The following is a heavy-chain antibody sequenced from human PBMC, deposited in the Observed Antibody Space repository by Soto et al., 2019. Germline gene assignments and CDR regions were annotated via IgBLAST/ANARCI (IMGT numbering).Heavy chain of an antibody. CDR1: GDSVSSNSAA. J-gene: IGHJ3*02. V-gene: IGHV6-1*01. D-gene: IGHD5-12*01. CDR2: TYYRSKWYN. CDR3: ARDSTHSGYDFGALAFDI. Sequence: KQSQTLSLTCAISGDSVSSNSAAWNWIRQSPSRGLEWLGRTYYRSKWYNDYAVSVKSRITINPDTSKNQFSLQLNSVTPEDTAVYYCARDSTHSGYDFGALAFDIWGQGTMVTVSS.